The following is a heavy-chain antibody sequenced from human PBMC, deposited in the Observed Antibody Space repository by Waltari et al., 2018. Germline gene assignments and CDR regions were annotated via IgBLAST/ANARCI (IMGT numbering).Heavy chain of an antibody. Sequence: QVQLQQWGAGLLKPSETLSLTCAVYGGSFSGYYWGWIRQPPGKGLEWIGEINHSGSTNYNPSLKSRVTISVDTSKNQFSLKLSSVTAADTAVYYCARGRGYCTGGVCLDYWGQGTLVTVSS. CDR1: GGSFSGYY. V-gene: IGHV4-34*01. CDR3: ARGRGYCTGGVCLDY. J-gene: IGHJ4*02. D-gene: IGHD2-8*02. CDR2: INHSGST.